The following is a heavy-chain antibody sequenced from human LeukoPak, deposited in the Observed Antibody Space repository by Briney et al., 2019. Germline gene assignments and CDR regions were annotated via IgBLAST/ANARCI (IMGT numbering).Heavy chain of an antibody. D-gene: IGHD6-13*01. CDR2: ISGSGGST. V-gene: IGHV3-23*01. CDR3: AKLSVYSSSYPHYFDY. Sequence: GGSLRLSCAASGFTFSSYAMSWVRQAPGKGLEWVSAISGSGGSTYYADSVKGRFTISRDNSKNMLYLQMNSLRAEDTAVYYCAKLSVYSSSYPHYFDYWGQGTLVTVSS. CDR1: GFTFSSYA. J-gene: IGHJ4*02.